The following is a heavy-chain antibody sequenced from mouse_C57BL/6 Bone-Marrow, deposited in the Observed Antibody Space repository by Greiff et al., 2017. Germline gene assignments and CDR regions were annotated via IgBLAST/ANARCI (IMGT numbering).Heavy chain of an antibody. V-gene: IGHV1-54*01. CDR2: INPGSGGT. J-gene: IGHJ3*01. D-gene: IGHD4-1*01. CDR1: GYAFTNYL. Sequence: QVQLKESGAELVRPGTSVKVSCKASGYAFTNYLIEWVKQRPGQGLEWIGVINPGSGGTNYNEKFKGKATLTADTSSSTAYMQLSSLTSEDSAVYFCARSKNWDSWFAYWGRGNRVTVSA. CDR3: ARSKNWDSWFAY.